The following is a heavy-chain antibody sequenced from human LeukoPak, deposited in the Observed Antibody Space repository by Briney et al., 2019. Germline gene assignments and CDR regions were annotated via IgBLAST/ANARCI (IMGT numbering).Heavy chain of an antibody. CDR1: GGSFSGYY. J-gene: IGHJ3*02. CDR3: ARSGDCGGDCEAFDI. V-gene: IGHV4-34*01. Sequence: SETLPLTCAVYGGSFSGYYWSWIRQPPGKGLEWIGEINHSGSTNYNPSLKSRVTISVDTSKNQFSLKLSSVTAADTAVYYCARSGDCGGDCEAFDIWGQGTMVTVSS. D-gene: IGHD2-21*02. CDR2: INHSGST.